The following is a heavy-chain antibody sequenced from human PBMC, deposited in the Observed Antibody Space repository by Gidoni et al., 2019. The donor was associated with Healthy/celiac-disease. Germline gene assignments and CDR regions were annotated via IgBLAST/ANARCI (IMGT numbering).Heavy chain of an antibody. CDR3: ARLELHLIEH. Sequence: ESGPGLVQPSDTLSLTCAVSGYAISSGFFWGWIRQPPGKGLEWIGSIHHSGITYYNPSLKSRVTLSLDISKNQFSLQVSSVTATDTAVYYCARLELHLIEHWGQGTLVTVS. D-gene: IGHD3-10*01. CDR2: IHHSGIT. CDR1: GYAISSGFF. J-gene: IGHJ1*01. V-gene: IGHV4-38-2*01.